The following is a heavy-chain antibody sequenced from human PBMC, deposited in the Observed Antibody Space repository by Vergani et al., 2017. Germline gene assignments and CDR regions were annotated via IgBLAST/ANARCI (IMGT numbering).Heavy chain of an antibody. CDR3: ARERGYVYGSGDYYGMDV. CDR1: GFSFPGYA. V-gene: IGHV3-23*01. CDR2: VSGSSATP. Sequence: EVQLLESGGGLVQPGGSLRLSCEASGFSFPGYAMSWVRQAPGKGLEWVSSVSGSSATPYYADSVKGRFIISRDNSKNTLHLQMNSLRAEDTAVYYCARERGYVYGSGDYYGMDVWGQGTTVTVSS. D-gene: IGHD3-10*01. J-gene: IGHJ6*02.